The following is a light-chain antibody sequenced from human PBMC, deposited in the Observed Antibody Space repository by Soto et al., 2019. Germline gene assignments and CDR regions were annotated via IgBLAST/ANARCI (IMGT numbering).Light chain of an antibody. J-gene: IGKJ1*01. Sequence: DIQMAQSPSTLSASVGDRVTITCRASQSINNWLAWYQQKPGKAPKVLIFDASTLESGVPSRFSGSGSGTEFTLTITSLQPDDFATYYCQEYTTYSRTFGQGTKVDIK. CDR2: DAS. CDR3: QEYTTYSRT. V-gene: IGKV1-5*01. CDR1: QSINNW.